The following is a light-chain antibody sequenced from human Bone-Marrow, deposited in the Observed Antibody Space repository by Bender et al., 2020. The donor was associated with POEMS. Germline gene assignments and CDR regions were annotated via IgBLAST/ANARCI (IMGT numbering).Light chain of an antibody. CDR3: QSYDGSLLHWV. Sequence: QSVLTQPPSASGTPGQRVTISCSGGSSNIGAHAVNWYQHLPGTAPKLLIYSSHRRPSGVPDRFSASKSGTSASLAITGLQAEDEADYYCQSYDGSLLHWVFGGGTKLTVL. J-gene: IGLJ3*02. CDR1: SSNIGAHA. CDR2: SSH. V-gene: IGLV1-44*01.